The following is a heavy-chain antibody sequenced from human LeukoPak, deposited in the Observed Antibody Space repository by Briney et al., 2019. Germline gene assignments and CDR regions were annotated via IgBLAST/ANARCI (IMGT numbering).Heavy chain of an antibody. CDR3: ASLQGNYYFDY. Sequence: GESLRLSCAASGFTFSNVWMSWVRQAPGKGLEWVSAISGSGGSTYYADSVKGRFTISRDNSKNTLYLQMNSLRAEDTAVYYCASLQGNYYFDYWGQGTLVTVSS. CDR2: ISGSGGST. D-gene: IGHD5-24*01. J-gene: IGHJ4*02. V-gene: IGHV3-23*01. CDR1: GFTFSNVW.